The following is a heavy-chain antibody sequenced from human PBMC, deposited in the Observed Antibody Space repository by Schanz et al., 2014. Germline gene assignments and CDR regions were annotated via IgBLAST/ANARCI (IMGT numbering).Heavy chain of an antibody. CDR3: AREKVDIVVIPGARRNYYYSGMDV. V-gene: IGHV4-59*01. CDR2: VFYSGTT. CDR1: GGSINSYY. D-gene: IGHD2-2*01. Sequence: QMQLQESGPGLVKPSATLSLTCTVSGGSINSYYWNWIRQSPGRGLEWIGFVFYSGTTNYNPSLRGRVTMSLDTSKNYFSLNLTSLTPADTAVYYCAREKVDIVVIPGARRNYYYSGMDVWGQGTTVTVSS. J-gene: IGHJ6*02.